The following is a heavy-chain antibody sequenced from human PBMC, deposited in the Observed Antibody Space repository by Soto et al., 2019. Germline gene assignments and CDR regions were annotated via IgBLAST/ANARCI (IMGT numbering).Heavy chain of an antibody. CDR1: GFTVSSNY. V-gene: IGHV3-53*04. D-gene: IGHD6-19*01. J-gene: IGHJ6*02. CDR2: IYSGGST. Sequence: EVQLVESGGGLVQPGGSLRLSCAASGFTVSSNYMSWVRQAPGKGLEWVSVIYSGGSTYYADSVKGRFTISRHNSKNTLYLQMNSLRAEDTAVYYCARSEGPSGWHYYYYGMDVWGQGTTVTASS. CDR3: ARSEGPSGWHYYYYGMDV.